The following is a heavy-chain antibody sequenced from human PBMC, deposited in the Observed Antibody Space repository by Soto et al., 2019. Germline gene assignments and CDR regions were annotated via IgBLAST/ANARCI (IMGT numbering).Heavy chain of an antibody. J-gene: IGHJ4*02. Sequence: GGSLRLSCAASGFTFRSYTMHWVRQAPGKGLEWVALTWHDETSKYYADSVKGRFTISRDNSRNTLYLQMNSLRAEDTAVYYCARDLGYNSGHPFDYWGQGTQVTVSS. D-gene: IGHD1-20*01. V-gene: IGHV3-33*01. CDR1: GFTFRSYT. CDR3: ARDLGYNSGHPFDY. CDR2: TWHDETSK.